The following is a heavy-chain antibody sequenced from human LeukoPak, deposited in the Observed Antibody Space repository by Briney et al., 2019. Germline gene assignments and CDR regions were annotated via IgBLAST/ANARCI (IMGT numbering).Heavy chain of an antibody. CDR2: IYYSGST. CDR3: ARLRYDAFDI. Sequence: SETLSLTCTVSGGSISSSSYYWSWIRQPPGKGLEWIGYIYYSGSTNYNPSLKSRVTISVDTSKNQFSLKLSSVTAADTAVYYCARLRYDAFDIWGQGTMVTVSS. V-gene: IGHV4-61*05. J-gene: IGHJ3*02. CDR1: GGSISSSSYY. D-gene: IGHD3-16*02.